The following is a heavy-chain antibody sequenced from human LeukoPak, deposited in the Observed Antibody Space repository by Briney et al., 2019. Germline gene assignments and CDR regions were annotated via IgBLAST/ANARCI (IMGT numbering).Heavy chain of an antibody. CDR3: ASVLWFGELGDDY. V-gene: IGHV3-30-3*01. D-gene: IGHD3-10*01. CDR1: AFTVSSYA. Sequence: TGGSLRLSCAASAFTVSSYAMHWVRQAPGKGLEWGAVISYDGSNKYYADSVKGPFTISRDNSKNTLCLQMNSLRAEDTAVYYCASVLWFGELGDDYWGQGTLVTVSS. CDR2: ISYDGSNK. J-gene: IGHJ4*02.